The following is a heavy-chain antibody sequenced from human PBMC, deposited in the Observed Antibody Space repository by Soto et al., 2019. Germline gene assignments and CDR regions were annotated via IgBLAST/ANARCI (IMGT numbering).Heavy chain of an antibody. CDR2: VYYGDTS. Sequence: QVQLQESGPGLVRPSETLSLTCAVSGDSVSSGSFYWSWIRQPPGKGLEWIGYVYYGDTSNYNPSLKRRVTISVDTSKNQFSLRVSSVTAADTALYYCARDFGSGYFDHWGQGTLVTGSS. D-gene: IGHD3-10*01. CDR1: GDSVSSGSFY. V-gene: IGHV4-61*01. CDR3: ARDFGSGYFDH. J-gene: IGHJ4*02.